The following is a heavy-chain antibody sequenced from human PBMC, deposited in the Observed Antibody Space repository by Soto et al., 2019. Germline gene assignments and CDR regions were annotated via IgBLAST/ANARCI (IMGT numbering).Heavy chain of an antibody. Sequence: QVHLQESGPGLVRPSGTLSLTCAVSGASISSTTSHNWWSWVRQPPGKGLEWIGEIYHSGSTNYTPSLKSRVTMSLDKSTNQFSLELTSVTAADTAVYYCARMVGATLVDFWGQGTLVTVSS. D-gene: IGHD1-26*01. V-gene: IGHV4-4*02. J-gene: IGHJ4*02. CDR3: ARMVGATLVDF. CDR1: GASISSTTSHNW. CDR2: IYHSGST.